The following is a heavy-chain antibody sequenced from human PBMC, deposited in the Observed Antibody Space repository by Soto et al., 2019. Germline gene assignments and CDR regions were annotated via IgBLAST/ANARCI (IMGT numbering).Heavy chain of an antibody. Sequence: PGGSLRLSCAASGFTFSSYAMSWVRQAPGKGLEWVSAISGSGGSTYYADPVKGRFTISRDNSKNTLNLQMNSLRAEDTAVYYSAKSIAAGTPESFDYWGQETLVTVSS. CDR3: AKSIAAGTPESFDY. V-gene: IGHV3-23*01. J-gene: IGHJ4*02. CDR2: ISGSGGST. D-gene: IGHD6-13*01. CDR1: GFTFSSYA.